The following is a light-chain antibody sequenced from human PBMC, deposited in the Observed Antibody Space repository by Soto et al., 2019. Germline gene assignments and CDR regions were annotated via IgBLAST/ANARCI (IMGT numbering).Light chain of an antibody. CDR1: QSVRSY. J-gene: IGKJ5*01. Sequence: IVLTQSPATLSLSPGERATLSCRASQSVRSYLAWYQQKPGQAPRLLIYDASNRATGIPARFSGSGSGTDFTLTISSLEPEDFAVYYCQQRSNWPPLFGQGTRLEIK. V-gene: IGKV3-11*01. CDR3: QQRSNWPPL. CDR2: DAS.